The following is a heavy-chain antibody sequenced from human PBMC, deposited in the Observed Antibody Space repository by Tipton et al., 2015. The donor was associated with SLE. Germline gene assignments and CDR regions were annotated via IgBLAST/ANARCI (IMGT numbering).Heavy chain of an antibody. Sequence: TLSLTCTVSGDSVKSRYWIWVRQPAGRGLEWLASRFHDGNINYNPSLKTRLTMSVDTSREQFSLTLNSVTAADTGIYYCARGREWNWSPYYMDVWGKGTTVTVSS. D-gene: IGHD1-1*01. J-gene: IGHJ6*03. CDR3: ARGREWNWSPYYMDV. V-gene: IGHV4-59*02. CDR1: GDSVKSRY. CDR2: RFHDGNI.